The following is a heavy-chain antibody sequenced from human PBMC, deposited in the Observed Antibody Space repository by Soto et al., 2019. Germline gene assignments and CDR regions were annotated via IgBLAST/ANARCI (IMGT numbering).Heavy chain of an antibody. J-gene: IGHJ4*02. CDR3: ARGLSSAAGRYFDF. V-gene: IGHV4-4*07. D-gene: IGHD6-13*01. CDR2: IHTTDGT. CDR1: GGSISSYY. Sequence: PSETLSLTCTVSGGSISSYYWSWIRQPAGKGMEWIGRIHTTDGTNYNPSLKSRVTMSIDTSNNQFSLKLSSLTAADTAVYYCARGLSSAAGRYFDFWGQGTLVTVSS.